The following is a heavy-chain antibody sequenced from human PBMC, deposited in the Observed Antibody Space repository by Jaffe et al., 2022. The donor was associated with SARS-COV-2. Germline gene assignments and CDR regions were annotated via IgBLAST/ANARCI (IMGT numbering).Heavy chain of an antibody. Sequence: EVQLLESGGGLVQPGGSLRLSCTASGFTFSSYAMHWARQTPGKGLEWVSAITASGDTTYYADSVKGRFTIFRDNSKNTLYLQMSGLGAEDTAVYYCAKDGPLRPWDSWGQGTLVSVSS. CDR1: GFTFSSYA. V-gene: IGHV3-23*01. CDR3: AKDGPLRPWDS. D-gene: IGHD3-3*01. CDR2: ITASGDTT. J-gene: IGHJ4*02.